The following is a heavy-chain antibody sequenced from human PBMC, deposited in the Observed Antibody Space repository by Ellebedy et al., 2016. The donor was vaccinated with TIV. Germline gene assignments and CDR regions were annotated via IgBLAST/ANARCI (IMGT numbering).Heavy chain of an antibody. CDR1: GYSFTNNW. V-gene: IGHV5-10-1*01. J-gene: IGHJ4*02. Sequence: GESLKISCKGSGYSFTNNWSNWVRQMPGKGLEWLGMIYPSDSFVTDSPSFQCNVTISADKSTATSYLQWDSLKASDTAMYDCARRDYDFGVYALNYWGQGTLVTVTS. CDR2: IYPSDSFV. CDR3: ARRDYDFGVYALNY. D-gene: IGHD4-17*01.